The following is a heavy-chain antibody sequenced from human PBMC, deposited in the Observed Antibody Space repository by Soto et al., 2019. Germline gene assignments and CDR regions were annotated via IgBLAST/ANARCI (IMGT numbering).Heavy chain of an antibody. CDR1: GFTFSSYG. V-gene: IGHV3-30*18. J-gene: IGHJ5*02. CDR3: AKDLGPYCSSTSCYNNWFDP. CDR2: ISYDGSNK. D-gene: IGHD2-2*01. Sequence: GGSLRLSCAASGFTFSSYGMHWVRQAPGKGLEWVAVISYDGSNKYYADSVKGRFTISRDNSKNTLYLQMNSLRAEDTAVYYCAKDLGPYCSSTSCYNNWFDPWGQGTLVTVSS.